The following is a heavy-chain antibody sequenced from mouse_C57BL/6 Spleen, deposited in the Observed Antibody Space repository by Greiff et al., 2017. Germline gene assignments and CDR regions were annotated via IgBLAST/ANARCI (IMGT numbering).Heavy chain of an antibody. V-gene: IGHV5-6*01. D-gene: IGHD2-4*01. J-gene: IGHJ4*01. Sequence: EVKLQESGGDLVKPGGSLKLSCAASGFTFSSYGMSWVRQTPDKRLEWVATISSGGSYTYYPDSVKGRFTISRDNAKNTLYLQMSSLKSEDTAMXYCATYDYDVRYYAMDYWGQGTSVTVSS. CDR2: ISSGGSYT. CDR1: GFTFSSYG. CDR3: ATYDYDVRYYAMDY.